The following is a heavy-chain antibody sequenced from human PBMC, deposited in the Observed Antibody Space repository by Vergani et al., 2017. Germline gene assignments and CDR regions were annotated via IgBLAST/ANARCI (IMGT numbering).Heavy chain of an antibody. CDR3: VKDAGSYENCFDS. D-gene: IGHD1-26*01. J-gene: IGHJ5*01. CDR2: LTGGGGST. V-gene: IGHV3-23*01. Sequence: EVQLLESGGSLKQPGGSVRLSCAASGFTFSTYAMHWVRQAPGKGLEWVSALTGGGGSTYYADSFKGRFIISRDNSRDTLYLQMNSLRPEDTATYYCVKDAGSYENCFDSWGQGTLVTVSS. CDR1: GFTFSTYA.